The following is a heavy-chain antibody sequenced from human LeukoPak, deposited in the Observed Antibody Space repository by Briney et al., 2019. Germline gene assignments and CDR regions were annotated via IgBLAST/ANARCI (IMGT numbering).Heavy chain of an antibody. D-gene: IGHD3-22*01. CDR2: IYSGGST. J-gene: IGHJ4*02. CDR3: GAYSSLDY. Sequence: GGSLRLSCAASGFTVSANYMSWVRQAPGKGLEWVSLIYSGGSTYYADSVKGRFTISRDNSKNTLYLEMNSLRVEDTAVHYCGAYSSLDYWGQGTLVTVSS. V-gene: IGHV3-53*01. CDR1: GFTVSANY.